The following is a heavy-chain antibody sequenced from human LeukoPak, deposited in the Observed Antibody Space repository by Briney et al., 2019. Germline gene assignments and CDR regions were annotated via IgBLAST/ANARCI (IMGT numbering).Heavy chain of an antibody. Sequence: GRSLRLSCAASGFTFTAHAMHWVRQAPGKGLEYVSTISTNGDTTYYADSVKGRFTISRDNSKNTLYLQMGSLRAEDMAVYYCARGRGVSSYDAMDVWGRGTTVTVSS. CDR3: ARGRGVSSYDAMDV. CDR2: ISTNGDTT. CDR1: GFTFTAHA. J-gene: IGHJ6*02. V-gene: IGHV3-64*02. D-gene: IGHD2-15*01.